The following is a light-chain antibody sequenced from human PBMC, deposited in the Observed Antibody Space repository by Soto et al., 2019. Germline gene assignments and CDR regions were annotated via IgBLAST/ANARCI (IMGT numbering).Light chain of an antibody. CDR1: LSISSSY. V-gene: IGKV3-20*01. Sequence: EIVLTQSPATLSFSTGETATLSCRASLSISSSYLAWYQQKPGQAPRLLIYRASSRATGIPDRFSGGGSETDFTLTISRLEPEDFAVYYCQHYGGSPPITFGQGTRLEIK. CDR2: RAS. J-gene: IGKJ5*01. CDR3: QHYGGSPPIT.